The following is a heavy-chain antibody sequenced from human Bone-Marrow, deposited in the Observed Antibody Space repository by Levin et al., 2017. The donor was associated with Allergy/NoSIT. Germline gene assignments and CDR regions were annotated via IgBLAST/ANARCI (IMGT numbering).Heavy chain of an antibody. V-gene: IGHV3-30-3*01. D-gene: IGHD2-21*02. Sequence: GESLKISCAASGFTFSSYAMHWVRQAPGKGLEWVAVISYDGSNKYYADSVKGRFTISRDNSKNTLYLQMNSLRAEDTAVYYCASTYCGGDCYSFHYWGQGTLVTVSS. J-gene: IGHJ4*02. CDR2: ISYDGSNK. CDR3: ASTYCGGDCYSFHY. CDR1: GFTFSSYA.